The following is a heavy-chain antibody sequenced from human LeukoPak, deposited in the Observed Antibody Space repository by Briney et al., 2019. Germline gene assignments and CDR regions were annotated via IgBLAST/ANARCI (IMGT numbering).Heavy chain of an antibody. CDR3: ARVGIDVDTAMGFDY. D-gene: IGHD5-18*01. V-gene: IGHV3-23*01. J-gene: IGHJ4*02. CDR1: GFSFSSYA. CDR2: ISGSGGRT. Sequence: GGSLRLSCAASGFSFSSYAMSWVRQAPGKGLEWVSVISGSGGRTYYADSVKGRFTISRDNSKNTLYLQMNSLRAEDTAVYYCARVGIDVDTAMGFDYWGQGTLVTVSS.